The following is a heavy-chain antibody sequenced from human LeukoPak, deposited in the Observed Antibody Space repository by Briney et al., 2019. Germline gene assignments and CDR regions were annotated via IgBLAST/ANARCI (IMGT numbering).Heavy chain of an antibody. CDR2: IYSDGST. CDR3: ARGYSSSS. J-gene: IGHJ5*02. V-gene: IGHV3-53*05. D-gene: IGHD6-6*01. Sequence: GGSLRLSCAASGFSVSSNYISWVRQAPGKGLEWVSIIYSDGSTFHADSVKGRFTMSRDNSKNTLDLQMNSLRSDDTAVYYCARGYSSSSWGQGTLVTVSS. CDR1: GFSVSSNY.